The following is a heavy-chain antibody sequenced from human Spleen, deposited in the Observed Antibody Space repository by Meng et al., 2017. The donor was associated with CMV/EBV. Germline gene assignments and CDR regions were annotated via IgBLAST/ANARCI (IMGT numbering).Heavy chain of an antibody. D-gene: IGHD2-2*01. Sequence: ASVKVSCKASGYTFISYGISWVRQAPGQGLEWMGWISAYHGNTNYAQKFQGRVTMTTDTSTSTAYMELRSLRSDDTAVYYCARAGGYCSTTSCGLFDYWGQGTLVTVSS. CDR1: GYTFISYG. V-gene: IGHV1-18*01. J-gene: IGHJ4*02. CDR2: ISAYHGNT. CDR3: ARAGGYCSTTSCGLFDY.